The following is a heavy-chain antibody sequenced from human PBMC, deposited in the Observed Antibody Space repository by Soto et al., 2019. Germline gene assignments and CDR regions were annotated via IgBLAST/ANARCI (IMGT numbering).Heavy chain of an antibody. CDR2: ISDSGGIT. D-gene: IGHD6-13*01. V-gene: IGHV3-23*01. CDR1: GFTFSSSA. J-gene: IGHJ4*02. CDR3: AKESQQLYPQGRHFDY. Sequence: PGGSLRLSCAASGFTFSSSAMSWVRQAPGKGLEWVSGISDSGGITYYADSVKGRFTISRDNSKNTLYLQMNSLRAEDMAVYYCAKESQQLYPQGRHFDYWGQGTLVTVSS.